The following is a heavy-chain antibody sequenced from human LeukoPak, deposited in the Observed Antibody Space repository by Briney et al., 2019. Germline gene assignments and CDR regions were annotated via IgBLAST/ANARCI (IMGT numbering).Heavy chain of an antibody. CDR3: ARDIYGSGSYLHDY. CDR1: GYSISSGYY. J-gene: IGHJ4*02. CDR2: IYHSGST. D-gene: IGHD3-10*01. Sequence: SETLSLTCTVSGYSISSGYYWGWIRQPPGKGLEWIGSIYHSGSTYYNPSLKSRVTISVDTSKNQFSLKLSSVTAADTAVYYCARDIYGSGSYLHDYWGQGTLVTVSS. V-gene: IGHV4-38-2*02.